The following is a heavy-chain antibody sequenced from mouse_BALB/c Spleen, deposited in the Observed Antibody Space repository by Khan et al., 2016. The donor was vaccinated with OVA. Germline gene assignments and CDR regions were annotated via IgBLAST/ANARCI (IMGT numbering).Heavy chain of an antibody. CDR3: ARRNYYGYYFDY. J-gene: IGHJ2*01. CDR2: ISYSGVT. Sequence: VQLKESGPGLVKPSQSLSLTCTVTGYSITSGYAWNWIRQFPGNKLEWMGYISYSGVTSYTPSLKSRISITRDTSKNQFFLQLNSVTTEDTAPYYCARRNYYGYYFDYWGQGTTLPVSS. D-gene: IGHD1-1*01. CDR1: GYSITSGYA. V-gene: IGHV3-2*02.